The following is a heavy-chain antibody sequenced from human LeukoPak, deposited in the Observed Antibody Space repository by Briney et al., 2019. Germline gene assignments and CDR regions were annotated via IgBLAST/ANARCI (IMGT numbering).Heavy chain of an antibody. J-gene: IGHJ5*02. Sequence: GGSLRLSCATSGFTFSNAWMNWVRQAPGKGLEWVGRIRSNSDGGTIDYAAPVKGRFTLSRDDSKTTLYLQMNSLQTEDTAVYYCATDFYDSTWGQGTLVAVSS. V-gene: IGHV3-15*07. D-gene: IGHD3-22*01. CDR3: ATDFYDST. CDR2: IRSNSDGGTI. CDR1: GFTFSNAW.